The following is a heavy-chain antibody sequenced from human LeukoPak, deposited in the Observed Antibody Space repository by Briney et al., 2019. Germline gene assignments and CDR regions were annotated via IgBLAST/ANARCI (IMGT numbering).Heavy chain of an antibody. D-gene: IGHD3-22*01. J-gene: IGHJ1*01. Sequence: GGSLRLSCAASGFTFSDYYMSWIRQAPGKGLEWVSYISSSGSTIYYADSVKGRFTISRDNSKNTLYLQMNSLRAEDTAVYYCARGTYYYDSSGYYYSYFQHWGQGTLVTVSS. CDR2: ISSSGSTI. V-gene: IGHV3-11*04. CDR1: GFTFSDYY. CDR3: ARGTYYYDSSGYYYSYFQH.